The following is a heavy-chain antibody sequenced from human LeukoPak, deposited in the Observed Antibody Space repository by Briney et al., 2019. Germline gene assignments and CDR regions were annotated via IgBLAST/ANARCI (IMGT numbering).Heavy chain of an antibody. CDR3: ARDRDDGYFDY. V-gene: IGHV3-7*01. CDR2: IKQDGSGK. Sequence: GGSLRLSCTASGFTFSSYWMSWVRQAPGKGLEWVANIKQDGSGKYYVDSVKGRFTISRDNAKNSLYLQMNSLRAEDTAAYYCARDRDDGYFDYWGQGTLVTVSS. J-gene: IGHJ4*02. D-gene: IGHD3-10*01. CDR1: GFTFSSYW.